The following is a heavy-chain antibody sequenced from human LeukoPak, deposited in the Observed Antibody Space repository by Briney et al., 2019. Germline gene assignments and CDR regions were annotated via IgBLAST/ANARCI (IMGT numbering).Heavy chain of an antibody. CDR2: ISGSGGHT. V-gene: IGHV3-23*01. CDR3: AKSGTGYSSGWYQH. J-gene: IGHJ1*01. Sequence: GGSLRLSCAASGFTFSSYAMTWVDQPPGKGLEWVSAISGSGGHTYYADSVKGRFTISRDNSKTALYLQMTSLRAEDPAVYYRAKSGTGYSSGWYQHWGQGTLVTVSS. CDR1: GFTFSSYA. D-gene: IGHD6-19*01.